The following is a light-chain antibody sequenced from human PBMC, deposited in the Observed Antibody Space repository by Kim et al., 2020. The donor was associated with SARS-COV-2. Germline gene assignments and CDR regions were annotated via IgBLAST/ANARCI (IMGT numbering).Light chain of an antibody. CDR3: MQGTHWPPT. CDR2: KVS. J-gene: IGKJ1*01. Sequence: PASISCRSSQSLVYSDGNTYLTWFHQRPGQSPGRLVYKVSSRDSGVPDRFSGSGSGTDFTLKISRVEAGDVGIYYCMQGTHWPPTFGQGAKVDIK. V-gene: IGKV2-30*01. CDR1: QSLVYSDGNTY.